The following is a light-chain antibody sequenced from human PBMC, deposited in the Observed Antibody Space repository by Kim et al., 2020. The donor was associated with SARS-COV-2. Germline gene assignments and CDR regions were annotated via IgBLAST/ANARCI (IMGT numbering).Light chain of an antibody. V-gene: IGLV1-44*01. CDR3: AAWDDSLNGLL. J-gene: IGLJ2*01. CDR1: SSNIGLNN. Sequence: GRRVTISCSGRSSNIGLNNVHWYQQLPGTAPKLLIHSNDQRPSGVPDRFSGSKSGTSASLAISGLQSEDDADYYCAAWDDSLNGLLFGGGTQLTVL. CDR2: SND.